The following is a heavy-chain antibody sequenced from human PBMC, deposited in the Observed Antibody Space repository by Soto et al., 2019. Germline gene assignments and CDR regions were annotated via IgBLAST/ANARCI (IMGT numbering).Heavy chain of an antibody. CDR3: ARRRGGIAAAVHYYYYYMDV. Sequence: SETLSLTCAVYGGSFSGYYWSWIRQPPGKGLEWIGEINHSGSTNYNPSLKSRVTISADTSKNQFSLKLSSVTAADTAVYYCARRRGGIAAAVHYYYYYMDVWGKGTTVTVSS. CDR2: INHSGST. V-gene: IGHV4-34*01. D-gene: IGHD6-13*01. CDR1: GGSFSGYY. J-gene: IGHJ6*03.